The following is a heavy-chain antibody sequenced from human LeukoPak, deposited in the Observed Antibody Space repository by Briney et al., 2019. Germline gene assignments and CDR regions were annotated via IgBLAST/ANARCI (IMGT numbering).Heavy chain of an antibody. Sequence: PGGSLRLSCAASGFTFGDYGMGWVRQAPGKGLEWVSSINWNGGSTGYADSVKGRFTISRDNPKNSLFLQMASLRPDDTALYYCVRETISAAGPSDYGGQGTLVTVSS. CDR2: INWNGGST. J-gene: IGHJ4*02. CDR3: VRETISAAGPSDY. CDR1: GFTFGDYG. V-gene: IGHV3-20*04. D-gene: IGHD6-13*01.